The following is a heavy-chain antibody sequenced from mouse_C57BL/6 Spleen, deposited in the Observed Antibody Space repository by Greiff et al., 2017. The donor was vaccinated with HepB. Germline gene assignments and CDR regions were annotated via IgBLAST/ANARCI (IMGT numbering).Heavy chain of an antibody. V-gene: IGHV1-69*01. J-gene: IGHJ4*01. CDR1: GYTFTSYW. CDR3: ARPVVAKGYAMDY. Sequence: VKLVESGAELVMPGASVKLSCKASGYTFTSYWMHWVKQRPGQGLEWIGEIDPSDSYTNYNQKFKGKSTLTVDKSSSTAYMQLSSLTSEDSAVYYCARPVVAKGYAMDYWGQGTSVTVSS. D-gene: IGHD1-1*01. CDR2: IDPSDSYT.